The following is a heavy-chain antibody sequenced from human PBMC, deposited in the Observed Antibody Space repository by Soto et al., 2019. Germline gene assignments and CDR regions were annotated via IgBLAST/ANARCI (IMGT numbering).Heavy chain of an antibody. CDR1: GGTFSSYA. V-gene: IGHV1-69*13. CDR2: IIPIFGTA. CDR3: ACSPGSSPGAAVSNSCCYGLEG. J-gene: IGHJ6*04. Sequence: ASVKVSCKASGGTFSSYAISWVRQAPGQGLEWMGGIIPIFGTANYAQKFQGRVTITADECTSTAYMELSSLRSEDTAVYYCACSPGSSPGAAVSNSCCYGLEGWG. D-gene: IGHD2-2*01.